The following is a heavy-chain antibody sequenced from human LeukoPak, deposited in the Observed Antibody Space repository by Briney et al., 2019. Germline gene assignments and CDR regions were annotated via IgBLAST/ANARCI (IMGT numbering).Heavy chain of an antibody. D-gene: IGHD5-18*01. Sequence: PGGSLRLSCETSGFMFSNYPMSWVRQAPGKGLEWVSSISGSSSYIYYADSVKGRFTISRDNAKNSLYLQMNSLRAEDTAVYYCAKGNTAMADFDYWGQGTLVTVSS. CDR2: ISGSSSYI. CDR1: GFMFSNYP. J-gene: IGHJ4*02. V-gene: IGHV3-21*01. CDR3: AKGNTAMADFDY.